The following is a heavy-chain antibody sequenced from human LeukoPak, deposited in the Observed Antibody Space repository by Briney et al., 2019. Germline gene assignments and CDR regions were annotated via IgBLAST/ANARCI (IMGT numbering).Heavy chain of an antibody. CDR3: ARVTWGGYYYYMDV. D-gene: IGHD3-16*01. CDR2: IYYSGTT. CDR1: GGSISSYY. Sequence: KSSETLSLTCTVSGGSISSYYWSWIRQPPGKGLEWIGYIYYSGTTNYNPSLETRVTISVDTSKNQFPLRLSSVTAADTAVYYCARVTWGGYYYYMDVWGKGTTVTVSS. J-gene: IGHJ6*03. V-gene: IGHV4-59*01.